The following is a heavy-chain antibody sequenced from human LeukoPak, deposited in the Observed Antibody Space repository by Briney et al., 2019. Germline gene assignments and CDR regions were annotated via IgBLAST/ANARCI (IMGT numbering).Heavy chain of an antibody. Sequence: SETLSLTCAVYGGSFSGYYWSWIRQPPGKGLEWIGEINHSGSTNYNPSLKSRVTISVGTSKNQFSLKLSSVTAADTAVYYCARDHHCSGGSCSDAFDIWGQGTMVTVSS. J-gene: IGHJ3*02. CDR3: ARDHHCSGGSCSDAFDI. CDR1: GGSFSGYY. V-gene: IGHV4-34*01. CDR2: INHSGST. D-gene: IGHD2-15*01.